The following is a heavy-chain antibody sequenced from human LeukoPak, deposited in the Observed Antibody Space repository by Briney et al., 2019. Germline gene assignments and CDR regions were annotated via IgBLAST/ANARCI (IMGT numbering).Heavy chain of an antibody. CDR2: ISSSSSYI. D-gene: IGHD6-13*01. CDR3: ARAKSSSSWHDY. J-gene: IGHJ4*02. CDR1: GSTFSSYS. Sequence: GGSLRLSCAASGSTFSSYSMNWVRQAPGKGLEWVSSISSSSSYIYYADSVKGRFTISRDNAKNSLYLQMNSLRAEDTAVYYCARAKSSSSWHDYWGQGTLVTVSS. V-gene: IGHV3-21*01.